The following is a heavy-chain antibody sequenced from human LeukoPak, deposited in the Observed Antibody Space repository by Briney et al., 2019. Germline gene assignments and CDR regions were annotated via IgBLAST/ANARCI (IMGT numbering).Heavy chain of an antibody. D-gene: IGHD6-13*01. CDR3: ARDLSSSWYNFGY. V-gene: IGHV3-20*04. J-gene: IGHJ4*02. CDR2: INWDGGST. Sequence: GGSLRLSCADSGFTFDDYGRSWVRQAPGKGLEWVSGINWDGGSTFYADSVKGRFTISRDNAKNTLYLQMNSLRAEDTALYYCARDLSSSWYNFGYWGQGTVVTVSS. CDR1: GFTFDDYG.